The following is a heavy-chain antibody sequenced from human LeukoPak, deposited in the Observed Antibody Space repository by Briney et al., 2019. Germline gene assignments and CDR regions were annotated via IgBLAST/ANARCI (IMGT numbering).Heavy chain of an antibody. J-gene: IGHJ2*01. Sequence: SETLSLTCTVSGGSISSYYWSWIRQPPGKGLEWIGYIYYSGSTNYNPSLKSRVTISVDTSKNQFSLKLSSVTAADTAVHYCARREGDYGYWYFDLWGRGTLVTVSS. CDR2: IYYSGST. V-gene: IGHV4-59*08. D-gene: IGHD4-17*01. CDR1: GGSISSYY. CDR3: ARREGDYGYWYFDL.